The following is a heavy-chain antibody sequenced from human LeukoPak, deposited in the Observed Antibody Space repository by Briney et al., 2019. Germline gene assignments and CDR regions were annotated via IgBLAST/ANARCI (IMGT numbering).Heavy chain of an antibody. V-gene: IGHV7-4-1*02. CDR1: GYTFTSYG. CDR2: INTNTGNP. D-gene: IGHD5-12*01. Sequence: ASVKVSCKASGYTFTSYGMNWVRQAPGQGLEWMGWINTNTGNPTYAQGFTGRFVFSLDTSVSTAYLQISSLKTEDTAVYYCARVGYSGYDNWFDPWGQGTLVTVSS. CDR3: ARVGYSGYDNWFDP. J-gene: IGHJ5*02.